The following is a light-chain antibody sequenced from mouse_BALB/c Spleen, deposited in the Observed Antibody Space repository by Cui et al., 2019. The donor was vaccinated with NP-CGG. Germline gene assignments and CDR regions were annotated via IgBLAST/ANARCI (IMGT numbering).Light chain of an antibody. V-gene: IGLV1*01. CDR3: ALWYSNHWV. J-gene: IGLJ1*01. Sequence: VLTQESVLTTSPGETVTLTCRSSIGAVTTSNYANWVQEKPNHLFTGLIGGTNNRAPGVPARFSGSLIGDKAALTITGAQTEDETIYFCALWYSNHWVFGGGTKLTVL. CDR2: GTN. CDR1: IGAVTTSNY.